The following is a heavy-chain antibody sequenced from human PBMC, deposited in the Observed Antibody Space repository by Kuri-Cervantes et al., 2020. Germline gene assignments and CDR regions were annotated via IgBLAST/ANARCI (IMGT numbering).Heavy chain of an antibody. CDR2: IKQDGSEK. CDR1: GFTVSSNY. Sequence: GGSLRLSCAASGFTVSSNYMSWVRQAPGKGLEWVANIKQDGSEKYYVDSVKGRFTISRDNAKNSLYLQMNSLRAEDTAVYYCAREGLEHGAWFGELFGIDCWGQGTLVTVSS. D-gene: IGHD3-10*01. J-gene: IGHJ4*02. V-gene: IGHV3-7*01. CDR3: AREGLEHGAWFGELFGIDC.